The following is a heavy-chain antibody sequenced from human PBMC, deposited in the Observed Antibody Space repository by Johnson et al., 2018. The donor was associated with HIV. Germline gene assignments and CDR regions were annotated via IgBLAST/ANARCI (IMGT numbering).Heavy chain of an antibody. CDR1: GFTFSSYA. CDR3: ARMKTARQKAFDV. CDR2: ISYDGSNK. J-gene: IGHJ3*01. D-gene: IGHD6-6*01. V-gene: IGHV3-30*04. Sequence: QVQLVESGGGLVKPGRSLRLSCAASGFTFSSYAMHWVRQAPGKGLEWVAVISYDGSNKYYADSVKGRFTISRDNSKNTLYLQMNSLRADDTAVYYCARMKTARQKAFDVWGQGTMVTVSS.